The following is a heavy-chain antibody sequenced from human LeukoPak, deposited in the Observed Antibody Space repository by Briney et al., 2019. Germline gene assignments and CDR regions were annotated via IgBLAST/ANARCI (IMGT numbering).Heavy chain of an antibody. J-gene: IGHJ4*02. CDR2: INPNSGGT. D-gene: IGHD3-22*01. V-gene: IGHV1-2*02. CDR3: ARDRRGSSGYYPGD. Sequence: ASVKVSCKASGYTFTGYYMHWVRQAPGQGLEWMGWINPNSGGTYYAQKFQGRVTMTRDTSISTAYMELSRLRSDDTAVYYCARDRRGSSGYYPGDWGQGTLVTVSS. CDR1: GYTFTGYY.